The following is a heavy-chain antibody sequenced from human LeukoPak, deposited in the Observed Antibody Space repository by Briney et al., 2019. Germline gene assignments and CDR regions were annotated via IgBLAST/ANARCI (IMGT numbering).Heavy chain of an antibody. Sequence: SETLSLTCTVSGVSISNYYWTWIRQPAGKRLEWIGRIYISGSTNYSPSLKSRVTMSVDTSKHHFSLKLSSVTAADTAVYYCARGYGSSWGRPTFDIWGQGTVVTVSS. J-gene: IGHJ3*02. CDR2: IYISGST. CDR3: ARGYGSSWGRPTFDI. V-gene: IGHV4-4*07. D-gene: IGHD6-6*01. CDR1: GVSISNYY.